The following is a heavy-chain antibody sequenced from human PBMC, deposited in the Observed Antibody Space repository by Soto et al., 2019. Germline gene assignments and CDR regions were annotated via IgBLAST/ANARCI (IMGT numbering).Heavy chain of an antibody. J-gene: IGHJ4*02. CDR2: INHSGST. V-gene: IGHV4-34*01. CDR1: GGSFSGYY. CDR3: ARGLYRSSSGLFDY. D-gene: IGHD6-6*01. Sequence: PSETLSLTCAVYGGSFSGYYWSWIRQPPGKGLEWIGEINHSGSTNYNPSLKSRVTISVDTSKNQFSLKLSSVTAADTAVYYCARGLYRSSSGLFDYWGQGTLVTVSS.